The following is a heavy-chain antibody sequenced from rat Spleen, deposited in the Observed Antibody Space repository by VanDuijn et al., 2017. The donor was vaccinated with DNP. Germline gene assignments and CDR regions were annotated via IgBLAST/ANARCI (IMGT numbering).Heavy chain of an antibody. Sequence: EVQLVESGGGLVQPGRSLKLSCAASGFTFSDYYMAWVRQAPTKGLEWVAYISFDGSSTYYGDSVKGRFTISRDNAKSTLYLQMNSLRSEDTATYYCTRDNYSSYMPYYYAMDAWGQGTSVTVSS. D-gene: IGHD1-2*01. V-gene: IGHV5-20*01. J-gene: IGHJ4*01. CDR3: TRDNYSSYMPYYYAMDA. CDR2: ISFDGSST. CDR1: GFTFSDYY.